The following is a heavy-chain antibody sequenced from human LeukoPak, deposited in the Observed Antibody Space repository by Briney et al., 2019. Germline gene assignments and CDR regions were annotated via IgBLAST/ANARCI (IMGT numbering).Heavy chain of an antibody. Sequence: GGSLRLSCAASGFTFSSYWMHWVRQAPGKGLVWVSRINSDGSSTSYADSVKGRFTISRDNAKNTLYLQMNSLRAEDTAVYHCARDSGATSCFDYWGQGTLVTVSS. CDR2: INSDGSST. J-gene: IGHJ4*02. V-gene: IGHV3-74*01. CDR3: ARDSGATSCFDY. D-gene: IGHD1-26*01. CDR1: GFTFSSYW.